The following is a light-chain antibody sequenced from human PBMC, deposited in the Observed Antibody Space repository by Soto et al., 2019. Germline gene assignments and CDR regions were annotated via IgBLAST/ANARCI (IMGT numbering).Light chain of an antibody. CDR2: AAS. CDR3: QQSYSTPT. CDR1: QSISSY. J-gene: IGKJ1*01. V-gene: IGKV1-39*01. Sequence: DLQMTQSPSSLSASVGDRVTITCRASQSISSYLNWYQQKPGKAPKLLIYAASSLQSGVRSRFSGSGSGTDFTLTISSLQPEDFATYYCQQSYSTPTFGQGTKVEIK.